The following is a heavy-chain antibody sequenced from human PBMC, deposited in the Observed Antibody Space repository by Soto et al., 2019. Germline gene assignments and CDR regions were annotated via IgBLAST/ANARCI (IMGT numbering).Heavy chain of an antibody. Sequence: ASVKVSCKASGYTFTSYYIHWVRQAPGQGLEWMGWISANDGSTSYAQKLQGRVTMTTDTSTSTAYMELRSLRSDDTAVYYCARDSATVTVWFDPWGQGTLVTVSS. J-gene: IGHJ5*02. CDR3: ARDSATVTVWFDP. CDR2: ISANDGST. D-gene: IGHD4-17*01. V-gene: IGHV1-18*04. CDR1: GYTFTSYY.